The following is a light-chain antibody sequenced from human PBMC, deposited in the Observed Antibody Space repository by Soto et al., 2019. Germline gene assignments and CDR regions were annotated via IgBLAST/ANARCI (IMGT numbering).Light chain of an antibody. Sequence: QSALTQPPSVSGAPGQRVTISCTGSSSNFGAGYDVHWYQQLPGRAPKLLIYGSRNRPSGVPDRISGSKSGTSASLAITGLQAEDEADYYCQSYDNNRSGGVFGGGTKLTVL. CDR1: SSNFGAGYD. J-gene: IGLJ3*02. CDR2: GSR. V-gene: IGLV1-40*01. CDR3: QSYDNNRSGGV.